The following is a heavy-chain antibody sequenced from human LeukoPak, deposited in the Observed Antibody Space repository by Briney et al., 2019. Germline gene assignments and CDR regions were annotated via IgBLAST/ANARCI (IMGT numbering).Heavy chain of an antibody. Sequence: SETLPLTCAVSGGAFSNYFWTWIRQPPGKGPEWIAEINDSGSTNSNSSLRSRVAISVDTSKNQFSLRLTSVTAADTAVYYCARGQYCSTTTCYSARRYFDFWGQGTLVTVSS. V-gene: IGHV4-34*01. D-gene: IGHD2-2*01. J-gene: IGHJ4*02. CDR1: GGAFSNYF. CDR3: ARGQYCSTTTCYSARRYFDF. CDR2: INDSGST.